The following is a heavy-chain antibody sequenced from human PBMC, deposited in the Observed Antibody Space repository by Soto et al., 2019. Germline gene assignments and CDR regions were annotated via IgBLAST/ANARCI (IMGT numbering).Heavy chain of an antibody. CDR3: ARGGELGYCSSTSCLAFDI. J-gene: IGHJ3*02. D-gene: IGHD2-2*01. V-gene: IGHV3-48*02. CDR1: GFTFSSYS. Sequence: GGSLRLSCAASGFTFSSYSMNWVRQAPGKGLEWVSYISSSSSTIYYADSVKGRFTISRDNAKNSLYLQMNSLRDEDTAVYYCARGGELGYCSSTSCLAFDIWGPGTMVTVSS. CDR2: ISSSSSTI.